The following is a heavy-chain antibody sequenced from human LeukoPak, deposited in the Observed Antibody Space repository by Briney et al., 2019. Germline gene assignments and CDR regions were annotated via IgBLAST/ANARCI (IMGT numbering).Heavy chain of an antibody. CDR3: AKVASSRNYDFWSGFLLPDY. V-gene: IGHV3-23*01. Sequence: GGSLRLSCAASGFTFSSYAMSWVRQAPGKGLEWVSAIRGSGGSTYYADSVKGRFTISRDNSKNTLYLQMNSLRAEDTAVYYCAKVASSRNYDFWSGFLLPDYWGQGTLVTVSS. D-gene: IGHD3-3*01. J-gene: IGHJ4*02. CDR1: GFTFSSYA. CDR2: IRGSGGST.